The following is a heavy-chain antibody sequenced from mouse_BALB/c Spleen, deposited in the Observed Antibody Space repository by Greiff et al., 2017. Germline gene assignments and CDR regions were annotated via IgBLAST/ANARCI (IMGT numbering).Heavy chain of an antibody. J-gene: IGHJ3*01. CDR2: INPSSGYT. D-gene: IGHD1-1*01. V-gene: IGHV1-4*02. Sequence: VQLQQSAAELARPGASVKMSCKASGYTFTSYTMHWVKQRPGQGLEWIGYINPSSGYTEYNQKFKDKTTLTADKSSSTAYMQLSSLTSEDSAVYYCARHYGSVWFAYWCQGTLVTVSA. CDR1: GYTFTSYT. CDR3: ARHYGSVWFAY.